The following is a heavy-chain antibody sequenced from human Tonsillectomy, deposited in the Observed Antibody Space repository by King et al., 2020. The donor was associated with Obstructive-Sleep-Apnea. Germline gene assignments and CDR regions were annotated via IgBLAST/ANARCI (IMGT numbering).Heavy chain of an antibody. CDR1: GGSISSYY. D-gene: IGHD6-13*01. CDR3: ARGIAAPLSWFDP. Sequence: QLQESGPGLVKPSETLSLICNVSGGSISSYYWSWIRQSPWKGLEWIGQISYSGSTNNNPSLKSRVTISVDTSNNQLSLKLTSVTAADSAVYYCARGIAAPLSWFDPWGQGTLVTVSS. J-gene: IGHJ5*02. CDR2: ISYSGST. V-gene: IGHV4-59*08.